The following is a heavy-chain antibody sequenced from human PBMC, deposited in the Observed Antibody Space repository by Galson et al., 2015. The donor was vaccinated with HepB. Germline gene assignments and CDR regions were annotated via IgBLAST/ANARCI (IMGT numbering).Heavy chain of an antibody. CDR1: GSTFTSYD. D-gene: IGHD2-2*01. J-gene: IGHJ4*02. V-gene: IGHV1-8*01. CDR3: ARGECSSTSCHFDY. Sequence: SVKVSCKASGSTFTSYDINWVRQATGQGLEWMGWMNPNSGNTGYAQKFQGRVTMTRNTSISTAYMELSSLRSEDTAVYYCARGECSSTSCHFDYWGQGTWSPSPQ. CDR2: MNPNSGNT.